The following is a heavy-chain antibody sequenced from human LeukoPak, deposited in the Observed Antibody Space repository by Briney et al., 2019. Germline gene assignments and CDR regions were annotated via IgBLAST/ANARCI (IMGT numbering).Heavy chain of an antibody. D-gene: IGHD2-15*01. CDR1: GFTFDDYA. CDR2: IYSGGST. J-gene: IGHJ4*02. CDR3: ARAYCSGGSCYPEYYFDY. V-gene: IGHV3-53*01. Sequence: GGSLRLSCAASGFTFDDYAMHWVRQAPGKGLEWVSVIYSGGSTYYADSVKGRFTISRDNSKNTLYLQMNSLRAEDTAVYYCARAYCSGGSCYPEYYFDYWGQGTLVTVSS.